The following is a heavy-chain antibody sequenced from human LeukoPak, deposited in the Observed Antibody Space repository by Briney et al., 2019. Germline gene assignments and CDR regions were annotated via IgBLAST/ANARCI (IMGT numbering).Heavy chain of an antibody. CDR1: AGSFSSNS. CDR2: IYYTEST. V-gene: IGHV4-59*01. J-gene: IGHJ4*02. Sequence: PETLSLTSTVSAGSFSSNSTGWIRPPPGDGLEWVGSIYYTESTNYNPSLKSRVTISVDTSKNHFSLKLSSVTAADAAVYYCARVVYGYLYPFGYWGQGTLVIVS. CDR3: ARVVYGYLYPFGY. D-gene: IGHD5-18*01.